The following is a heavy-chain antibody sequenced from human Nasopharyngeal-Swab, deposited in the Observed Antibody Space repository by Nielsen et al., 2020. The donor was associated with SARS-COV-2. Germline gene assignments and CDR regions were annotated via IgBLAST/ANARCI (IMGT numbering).Heavy chain of an antibody. CDR1: GGSISSNNW. CDR3: AKNMITFGGVIAPEEIFDY. CDR2: IYHSGST. V-gene: IGHV4-4*02. Sequence: GSLRLSCAVSGGSISSNNWWSLVRQPPGKGLEWIGEIYHSGSTNYNPSLKSRVTISVDKSKNQFSLKLSSVTAADTAVYYCAKNMITFGGVIAPEEIFDYWGQGTLVTVSS. J-gene: IGHJ4*02. D-gene: IGHD3-16*02.